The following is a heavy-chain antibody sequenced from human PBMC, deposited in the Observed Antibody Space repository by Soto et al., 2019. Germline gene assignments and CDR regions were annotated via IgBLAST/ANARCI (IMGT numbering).Heavy chain of an antibody. D-gene: IGHD3-9*01. J-gene: IGHJ4*02. CDR1: GFTVSNSY. CDR2: IYSGGST. Sequence: PGGSLRLSCAASGFTVSNSYMSWVRQAQGKGLEWVSVIYSGGSTYYADSVKGRFTISRDGSKNTLYLQMNSLRAEDTAVYYCTRGTYDILTGYSEYYFDYWGQGTLVTVSS. V-gene: IGHV3-66*01. CDR3: TRGTYDILTGYSEYYFDY.